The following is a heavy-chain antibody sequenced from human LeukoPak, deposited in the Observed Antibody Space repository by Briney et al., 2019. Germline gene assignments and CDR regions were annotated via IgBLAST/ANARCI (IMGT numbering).Heavy chain of an antibody. Sequence: SETLSLTCTVSGGSISSSSYYWGWIRQPPGKGLEWIGSIYYSGSTYYNPSLKSRVTISVDTSKNQFSLKLSSVTAADTAVYYCARDPHSSGYLSYYYYGMDVWGQGTTVTVSS. CDR3: ARDPHSSGYLSYYYYGMDV. CDR2: IYYSGST. J-gene: IGHJ6*02. CDR1: GGSISSSSYY. V-gene: IGHV4-39*02. D-gene: IGHD3-22*01.